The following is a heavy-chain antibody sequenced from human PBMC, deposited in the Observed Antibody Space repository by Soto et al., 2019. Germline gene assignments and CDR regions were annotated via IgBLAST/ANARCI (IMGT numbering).Heavy chain of an antibody. CDR3: AKDWVYCSGGSCPRPFDY. CDR1: GFTFSSYA. J-gene: IGHJ4*02. Sequence: EVQLLESGGGLVQPGGSLRLSCAASGFTFSSYAMTWVRQAPGKGLELVSTISGSGATTHYADSVKGRFTISRDNSKNTLCLQMNSLRAEDTAVYYCAKDWVYCSGGSCPRPFDYWGQGTLVTVSS. D-gene: IGHD2-15*01. CDR2: ISGSGATT. V-gene: IGHV3-23*01.